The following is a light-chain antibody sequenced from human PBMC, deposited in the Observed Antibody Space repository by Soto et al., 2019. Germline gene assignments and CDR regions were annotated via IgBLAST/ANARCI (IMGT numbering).Light chain of an antibody. CDR2: AAS. J-gene: IGKJ1*01. CDR1: QAISTW. Sequence: DIQMTQSPSSVSASVGDRVTITSRASQAISTWLAWYQQKPGKAPKLLIYAASNLQTGVPSRFSGSGSGTDFTLTISSLQPEDFATYYCQQANSFPRTFGQGTKMEIK. V-gene: IGKV1D-12*01. CDR3: QQANSFPRT.